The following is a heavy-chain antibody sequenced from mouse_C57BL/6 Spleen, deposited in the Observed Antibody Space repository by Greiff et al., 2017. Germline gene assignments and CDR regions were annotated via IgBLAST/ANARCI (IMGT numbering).Heavy chain of an antibody. D-gene: IGHD3-3*01. CDR1: GYTFTSYW. V-gene: IGHV1-59*01. J-gene: IGHJ3*01. Sequence: VQLQQPGAELVRPGTSVKLSCKASGYTFTSYWMHWVKQRPGQGLEWIGVIDPSDSYTNYNQKLKGKATLTVDTSSSTAYMQLSSLTSEDSSVYYCARKGLGAYWGQGTLVTVSA. CDR3: ARKGLGAY. CDR2: IDPSDSYT.